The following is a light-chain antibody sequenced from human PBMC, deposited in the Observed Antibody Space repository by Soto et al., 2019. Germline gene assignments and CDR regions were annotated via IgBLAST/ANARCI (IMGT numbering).Light chain of an antibody. Sequence: QSALTQPPSASGSPGQAVTISCTGTSSDVGGYNYVSWYQQHPGKAPKLMNYEVNKRPSGVPDRFFGSKSGNTASLTVSGLQAEDEADYYCCSYAGSVLFGGGTQLTVL. J-gene: IGLJ2*01. CDR3: CSYAGSVL. CDR2: EVN. V-gene: IGLV2-8*01. CDR1: SSDVGGYNY.